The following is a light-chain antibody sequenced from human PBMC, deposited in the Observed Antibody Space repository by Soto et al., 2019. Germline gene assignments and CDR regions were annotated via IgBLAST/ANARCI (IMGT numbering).Light chain of an antibody. Sequence: QLVLNQSPSASASLGASVKLTCTLSSGHSSYAIAWHQLLPEKGPRFLMKLTSDGSHSKGDGIPDRFSGSSSGAERYLTISSLQSEDEADYYCQTWGTGINWVFGGGTKLTVL. V-gene: IGLV4-69*01. CDR1: SGHSSYA. J-gene: IGLJ3*02. CDR3: QTWGTGINWV. CDR2: LTSDGSH.